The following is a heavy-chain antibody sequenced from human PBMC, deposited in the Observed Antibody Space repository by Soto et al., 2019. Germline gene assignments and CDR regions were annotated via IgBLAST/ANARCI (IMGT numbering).Heavy chain of an antibody. CDR2: IYHSGST. CDR1: GGSISSSNW. V-gene: IGHV4-4*02. J-gene: IGHJ2*01. Sequence: SETLSLTCAVSGGSISSSNWWSWVRQPPGKGLEWIGEIYHSGSTNYNPSLKSRVTISVDKSKNQFSLKLSSMTAADTAVYYCARFGSCSGGSCYWYFDLWGRGTLVTVSS. D-gene: IGHD2-15*01. CDR3: ARFGSCSGGSCYWYFDL.